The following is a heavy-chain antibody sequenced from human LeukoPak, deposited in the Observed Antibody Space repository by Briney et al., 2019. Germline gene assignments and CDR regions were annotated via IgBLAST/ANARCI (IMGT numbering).Heavy chain of an antibody. CDR3: ARHGKYFTGSHHFDS. Sequence: GESLKISCKASGYSFTSQWIGWVRQMPGKGLEWMGIIYPDDSDTRYSSSFQGQVTISADKSISTAYLQWSSLKASDSAMYYCARHGKYFTGSHHFDSWGQGTLLTVSS. CDR1: GYSFTSQW. D-gene: IGHD3-9*01. V-gene: IGHV5-51*01. J-gene: IGHJ4*02. CDR2: IYPDDSDT.